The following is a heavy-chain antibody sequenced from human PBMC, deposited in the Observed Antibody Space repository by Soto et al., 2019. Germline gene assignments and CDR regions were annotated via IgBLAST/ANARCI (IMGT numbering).Heavy chain of an antibody. CDR3: ARQAAGEVGAPKNWFDP. CDR1: GGSISSSSYY. Sequence: QLQLQESGPGLVKPSETLSLTCTVSGGSISSSSYYWGWIRQPPGKGLEWIGRIYYSGSTYYTPSLNRRVTISVDTSKNQFSLKLSSVTAADTAVYYCARQAAGEVGAPKNWFDPWGQGTLVTVSS. CDR2: IYYSGST. D-gene: IGHD1-26*01. J-gene: IGHJ5*02. V-gene: IGHV4-39*01.